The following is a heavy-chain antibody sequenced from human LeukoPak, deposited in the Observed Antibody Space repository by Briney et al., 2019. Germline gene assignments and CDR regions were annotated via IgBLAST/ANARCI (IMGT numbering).Heavy chain of an antibody. V-gene: IGHV1-2*02. D-gene: IGHD4-17*01. J-gene: IGHJ4*02. CDR2: FNPNSGAT. Sequence: GASVKVSCKASGYIFTAYYIHWVRQAPGQGLEWMGWFNPNSGATDSTQNFQGRVTMTRDTSISTAYMELSRLTSDDTAVYFCARDPTYYGDYASWYFDYWGQGALVTVS. CDR3: ARDPTYYGDYASWYFDY. CDR1: GYIFTAYY.